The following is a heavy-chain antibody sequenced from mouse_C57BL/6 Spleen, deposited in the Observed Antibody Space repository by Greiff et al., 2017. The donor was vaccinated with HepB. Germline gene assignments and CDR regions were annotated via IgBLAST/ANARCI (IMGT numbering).Heavy chain of an antibody. CDR2: IDPSDSYT. V-gene: IGHV1-69*01. CDR3: ARLGSTVVATVDY. D-gene: IGHD1-1*01. CDR1: GYTFTSYW. Sequence: QVQLKQPGAELVMPGASVKLSCKASGYTFTSYWMHWVKQRPGQGLEWIGEIDPSDSYTNYNQKFKGKSTLTVDKSSSTAYMQLSSLTSEDSAVYYCARLGSTVVATVDYWGQGTTLTVSS. J-gene: IGHJ2*01.